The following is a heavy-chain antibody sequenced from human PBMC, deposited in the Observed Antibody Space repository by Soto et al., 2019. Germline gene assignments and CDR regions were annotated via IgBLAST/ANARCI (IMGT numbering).Heavy chain of an antibody. V-gene: IGHV6-1*01. CDR1: GDSVSSNSAA. J-gene: IGHJ4*02. Sequence: SQTLSLTCAISGDSVSSNSAAWNWIRQSPTRGHEWLGRTYYRSKWYNDYAVSVKSRITINPDTSKNKFSLKLNSVTREDTAVYYCASDWAYCGGDCYYYCDYWGQGTLVTVSS. D-gene: IGHD2-21*02. CDR3: ASDWAYCGGDCYYYCDY. CDR2: TYYRSKWYN.